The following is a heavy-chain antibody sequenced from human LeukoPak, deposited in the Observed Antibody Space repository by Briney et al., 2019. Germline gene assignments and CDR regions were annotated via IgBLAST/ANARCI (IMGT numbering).Heavy chain of an antibody. CDR3: ARAWCSGDSCPNDLNY. D-gene: IGHD2-15*01. V-gene: IGHV3-74*01. CDR2: IDSRGSRA. Sequence: PGGSLRLSCAASGFTFDAYWMHWVRQAPGKGLVWVSRIDSRGSRATYADSVKGRFTISRDNPKNTLYLQMNSLRAEDTAVYYCARAWCSGDSCPNDLNYWGQGTPVTVSS. J-gene: IGHJ4*02. CDR1: GFTFDAYW.